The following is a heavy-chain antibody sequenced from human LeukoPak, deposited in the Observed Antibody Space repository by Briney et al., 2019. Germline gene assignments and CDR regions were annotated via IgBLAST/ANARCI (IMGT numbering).Heavy chain of an antibody. Sequence: GGSLRLSCAASGFTFSSYGMSWVRQAPGKGLEWVSAISGSGGSTYYADSVKGRFTISRDNSKTTLYLQMNSLRAGDTAVYYCVLFGDYESPDGFDIWGQGTMVTVSS. CDR1: GFTFSSYG. V-gene: IGHV3-23*01. J-gene: IGHJ3*02. CDR2: ISGSGGST. CDR3: VLFGDYESPDGFDI. D-gene: IGHD4-17*01.